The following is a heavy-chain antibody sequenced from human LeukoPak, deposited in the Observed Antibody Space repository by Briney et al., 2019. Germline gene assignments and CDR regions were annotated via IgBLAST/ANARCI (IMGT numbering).Heavy chain of an antibody. CDR1: GFTFSTFP. CDR2: IDSSGSTI. V-gene: IGHV3-48*03. J-gene: IGHJ4*02. D-gene: IGHD3-10*01. Sequence: PGGSLRLSCSASGFTFSTFPMHWVRQAPGKGLEWVSYIDSSGSTIYYVDSVKGRFTISRDNAKNSLYLQMNSLRAEDTAVYYCVREGVYYFDYWGQGSLVTVSS. CDR3: VREGVYYFDY.